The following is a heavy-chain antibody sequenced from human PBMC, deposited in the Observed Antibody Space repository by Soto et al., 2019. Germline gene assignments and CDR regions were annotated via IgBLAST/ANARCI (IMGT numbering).Heavy chain of an antibody. Sequence: VGSLRLSCAASGFTFSSYGMHWVRQAPGKGLEWVAVISYDGSNKYYADSVKGRFTISRDNSRNTLYLQMNSLRPEDTAVYYCAKVGHGSGKGFDYWGQGTLVTVSS. CDR2: ISYDGSNK. V-gene: IGHV3-30*18. J-gene: IGHJ4*02. CDR1: GFTFSSYG. D-gene: IGHD3-10*01. CDR3: AKVGHGSGKGFDY.